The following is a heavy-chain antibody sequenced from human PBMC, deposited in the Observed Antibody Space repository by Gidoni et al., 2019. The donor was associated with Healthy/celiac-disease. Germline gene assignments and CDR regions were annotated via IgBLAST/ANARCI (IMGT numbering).Heavy chain of an antibody. D-gene: IGHD4-4*01. Sequence: QVQLVESGGGVVQPGRSLRLSCAASGFPFSSYGMHWVRQAPGKGLGGVEVKSNDGSKKNYADSEKGQFTISRNNSRTTQYRQMNGLGAGETAWYYVANDHYYSNSGLWGVVNYWGQETLVTDSS. J-gene: IGHJ4*02. CDR3: ANDHYYSNSGLWGVVNY. CDR2: KSNDGSKK. CDR1: GFPFSSYG. V-gene: IGHV3-30*18.